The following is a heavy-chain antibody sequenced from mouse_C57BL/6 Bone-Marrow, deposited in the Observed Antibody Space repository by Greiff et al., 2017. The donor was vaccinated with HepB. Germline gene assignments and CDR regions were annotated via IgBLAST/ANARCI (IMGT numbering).Heavy chain of an antibody. CDR3: TRSDGGYYSYLFAY. Sequence: QVQLQQSGAELVRPGASVTLSCKASGYTFTDYEMHWVKQTPVHGLEWIGAIDPETGGTAYNQKFKGKAILTADKSSSTAYLELRSLTSEDSAVYYCTRSDGGYYSYLFAYWGQGTLVTVSA. V-gene: IGHV1-15*01. D-gene: IGHD2-12*01. J-gene: IGHJ3*01. CDR2: IDPETGGT. CDR1: GYTFTDYE.